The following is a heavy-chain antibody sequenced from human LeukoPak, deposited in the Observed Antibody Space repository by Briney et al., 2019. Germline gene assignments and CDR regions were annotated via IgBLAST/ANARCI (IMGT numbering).Heavy chain of an antibody. J-gene: IGHJ6*02. CDR3: AKTIYPVLDYYGLDV. V-gene: IGHV3-49*04. CDR1: GFSFGGYA. D-gene: IGHD3-3*02. Sequence: GGSLRLSCTTSGFSFGGYAMTWVRQAPGKGLQWVGLIRSKVYGETTEYAASVKGRFTMSRDDSRGIAYLEMNSLKIEDTAVYYCAKTIYPVLDYYGLDVWGQGTTVTVSS. CDR2: IRSKVYGETT.